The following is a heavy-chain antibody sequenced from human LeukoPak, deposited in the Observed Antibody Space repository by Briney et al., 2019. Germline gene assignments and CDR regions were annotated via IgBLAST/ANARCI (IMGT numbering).Heavy chain of an antibody. V-gene: IGHV4-61*03. CDR3: AREAFLVRGIFITRYRLDG. D-gene: IGHD3-10*01. CDR2: LSYNENT. Sequence: SETLSLTCTVSGGSFSSGSYYWTWIRQPPGKGLEGVTYLSYNENTNHSPSRRGRLTISLDTSSNHFSLRLTSVAAADSSVYYFAREAFLVRGIFITRYRLDGWRKGRTLTVSS. CDR1: GGSFSSGSYY. J-gene: IGHJ6*04.